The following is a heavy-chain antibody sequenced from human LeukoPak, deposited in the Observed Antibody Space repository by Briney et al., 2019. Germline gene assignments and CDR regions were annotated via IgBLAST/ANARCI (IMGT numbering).Heavy chain of an antibody. D-gene: IGHD3-3*01. Sequence: SGTLSLTCTVSGGSISSYYWSWIRQPPGKGLEWIGYIYTSGSANYNGTTNYNPSLKSRVTISVDTSKNQFSLKLSSVTAADTAVYYCAREKSNTNDFWSGSWNYYYYMDVWGKGTTVTVSS. CDR2: IYTSGSANYNGTT. CDR1: GGSISSYY. J-gene: IGHJ6*03. CDR3: AREKSNTNDFWSGSWNYYYYMDV. V-gene: IGHV4-4*09.